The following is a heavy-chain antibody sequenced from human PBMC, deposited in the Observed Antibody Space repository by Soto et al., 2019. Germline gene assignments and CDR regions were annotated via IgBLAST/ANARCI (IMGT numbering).Heavy chain of an antibody. CDR1: GGTFSSYA. CDR2: IIPTFGTA. J-gene: IGHJ6*02. V-gene: IGHV1-69*01. CDR3: ATRRAAMDTGHYYGMDV. Sequence: QVQLAQSGAEVKKPGSSVKVSCKASGGTFSSYAISWVRQAPGQGLEWMGGIIPTFGTANYAQKFQGRVTITADESTSTAYMELSSLRSEDTAVYYCATRRAAMDTGHYYGMDVWGQGTTVTVSS. D-gene: IGHD2-2*01.